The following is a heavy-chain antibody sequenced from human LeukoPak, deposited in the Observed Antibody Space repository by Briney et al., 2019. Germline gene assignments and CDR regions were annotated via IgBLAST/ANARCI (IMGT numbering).Heavy chain of an antibody. CDR3: ARHNPQYDSSGYLLV. D-gene: IGHD3-22*01. V-gene: IGHV4-59*08. CDR2: IYYSGST. Sequence: PSETLSLTCTVSGGSISSYYWSWIRQPPGKGLEWIGYIYYSGSTNYNPSLKSRVTISVDTSKNQFSLKLSSVTAADTAVYYCARHNPQYDSSGYLLVWGQGTLVTVSS. CDR1: GGSISSYY. J-gene: IGHJ4*02.